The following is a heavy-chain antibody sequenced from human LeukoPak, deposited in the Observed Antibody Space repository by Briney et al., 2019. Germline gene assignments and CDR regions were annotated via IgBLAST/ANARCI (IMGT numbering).Heavy chain of an antibody. CDR3: ARHGIGIVVVPAAIVGESDY. CDR1: GYSISSGHY. Sequence: SETLSLTCAVSGYSISSGHYWGWIRPPPGKGLEWIGSIYHSGSTYYNPSLKSRVTISVDTSKNQFSLNLSSVTAADTGVYYCARHGIGIVVVPAAIVGESDYWGQGTLVTVSS. CDR2: IYHSGST. J-gene: IGHJ4*02. D-gene: IGHD2-2*01. V-gene: IGHV4-38-2*01.